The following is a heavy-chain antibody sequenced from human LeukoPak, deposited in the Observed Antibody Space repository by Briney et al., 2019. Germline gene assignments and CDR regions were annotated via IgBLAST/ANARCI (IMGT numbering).Heavy chain of an antibody. V-gene: IGHV5-51*01. CDR3: ARHLAHCGGDCRKKNWFDP. D-gene: IGHD2-21*02. J-gene: IGHJ5*02. CDR2: IYPGDSDT. CDR1: GYSFTSYW. Sequence: GESLKISCKGSGYSFTSYWIGWVRQMPGKGLEWMGIIYPGDSDTRYSPSFQGQVTISADKSISTAYLQWSSLKASDTAMYYCARHLAHCGGDCRKKNWFDPWGQGTLVTVSS.